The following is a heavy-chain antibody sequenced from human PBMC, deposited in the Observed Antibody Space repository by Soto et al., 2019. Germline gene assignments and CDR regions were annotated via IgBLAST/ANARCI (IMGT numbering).Heavy chain of an antibody. J-gene: IGHJ3*02. CDR2: MNPNSGNT. CDR1: GYTFTSYD. V-gene: IGHV1-8*01. Sequence: ASVKVSCKASGYTFTSYDINWVRQATGQGLEWMGWMNPNSGNTGYAQKFQGRVTMTRNTSISTAYMELSSLRSEDTAVYYCARGVWYYYDSSGYSCAFDIWGQGTMVTVSS. CDR3: ARGVWYYYDSSGYSCAFDI. D-gene: IGHD3-22*01.